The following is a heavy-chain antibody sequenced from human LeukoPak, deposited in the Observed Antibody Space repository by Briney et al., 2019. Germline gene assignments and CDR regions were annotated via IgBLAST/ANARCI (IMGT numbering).Heavy chain of an antibody. Sequence: PGGSLRLSCAASGFTFSSYGMHWVRQAPGKGVEWVAVIWYDGSNKYYADSVKGRFTISRDNSKNTLYLQMNSLRAEDTAVYYCAKDQGDGYNYLFDYWGQGTLVTVSS. CDR3: AKDQGDGYNYLFDY. D-gene: IGHD5-24*01. V-gene: IGHV3-33*06. CDR2: IWYDGSNK. J-gene: IGHJ4*02. CDR1: GFTFSSYG.